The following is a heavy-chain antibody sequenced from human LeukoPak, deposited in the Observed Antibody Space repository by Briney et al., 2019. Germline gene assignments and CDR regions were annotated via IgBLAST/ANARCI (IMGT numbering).Heavy chain of an antibody. J-gene: IGHJ4*02. V-gene: IGHV3-72*01. CDR2: IRNKPNGYTT. CDR3: VRVYSSTWYGSYFDS. D-gene: IGHD6-13*01. CDR1: GFTFSDHY. Sequence: PGGSLRLSCAASGFTFSDHYMDWVRQAPGKGLEWVGRIRNKPNGYTTEYAASVKGRFTISRDDSRNSLFLQMNGLETEDMAVYYCVRVYSSTWYGSYFDSWGQGTLVTVSS.